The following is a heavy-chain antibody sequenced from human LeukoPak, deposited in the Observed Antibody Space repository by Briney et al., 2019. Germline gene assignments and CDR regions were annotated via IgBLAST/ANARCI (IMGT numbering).Heavy chain of an antibody. CDR2: FDPEDGET. D-gene: IGHD6-19*01. CDR1: GYTLTELS. J-gene: IGHJ4*02. Sequence: ASVKVSCKVSGYTLTELSMHWVRQAPGKGLEWMGGFDPEDGETIYAQKFQGRVTMTEDTSTDTAHMELSSLRSEDTAVYYCATFERGSGWYNFDYWGQGTLVTVSS. V-gene: IGHV1-24*01. CDR3: ATFERGSGWYNFDY.